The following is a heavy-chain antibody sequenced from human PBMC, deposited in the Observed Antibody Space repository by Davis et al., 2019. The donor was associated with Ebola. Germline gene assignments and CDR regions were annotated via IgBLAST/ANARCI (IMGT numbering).Heavy chain of an antibody. J-gene: IGHJ6*02. V-gene: IGHV3-7*01. CDR1: GLTFSSYW. Sequence: GGSLTLSCPASGLTFSSYWMSWVCQAPGKGLERVANIKQDGSEKYYVDSVKGRFTISRDNAKNSLYLQMNSLRAEDTAVYYCARGRGGKSRYGMDVWGQGTTVTVSS. D-gene: IGHD4-23*01. CDR2: IKQDGSEK. CDR3: ARGRGGKSRYGMDV.